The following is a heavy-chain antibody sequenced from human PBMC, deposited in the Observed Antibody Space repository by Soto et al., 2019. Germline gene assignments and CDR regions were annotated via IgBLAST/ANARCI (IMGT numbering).Heavy chain of an antibody. J-gene: IGHJ4*02. CDR3: ARGDSYYDFGIEC. CDR1: GFTFSNYA. Sequence: HPGGSLRLSCAVSGFTFSNYAMSWVRQAPGKGLEWVTSISGSGARTYYADSVKGRITTSRDNSKNTLFLQVSSLRDEDTAVYYCARGDSYYDFGIECWGQGTVVTVSS. V-gene: IGHV3-23*01. D-gene: IGHD3-3*01. CDR2: ISGSGART.